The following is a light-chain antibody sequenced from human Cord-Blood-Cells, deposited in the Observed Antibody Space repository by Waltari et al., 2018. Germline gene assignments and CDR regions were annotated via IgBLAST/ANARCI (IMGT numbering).Light chain of an antibody. CDR2: RNN. J-gene: IGLJ2*01. V-gene: IGLV1-47*01. CDR3: AAWDDSLSGPV. CDR1: SSNTGSTY. Sequence: QSVLTQPPSASGTPGQRVTISCSGSSSNTGSTYVSWYQQLPGTAPKRLIYRNNQRPSGVPDRFSGSKSGTSASLAISGLRSEDEADYYCAAWDDSLSGPVFGGGTKLTVL.